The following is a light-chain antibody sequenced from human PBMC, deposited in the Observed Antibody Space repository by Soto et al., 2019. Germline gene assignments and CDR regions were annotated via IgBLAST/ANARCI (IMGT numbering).Light chain of an antibody. Sequence: QSVLTQPPSVSGAPGQRVTISCTGSSSNIGAGYDVHWYQQLPGTAPKLLIYGNSNRPSGVPDRFSGSKSGSSASLAITGLQAEDESVYYCQSYDSSLSVGVFGTGTKVTVL. CDR2: GNS. J-gene: IGLJ1*01. CDR1: SSNIGAGYD. CDR3: QSYDSSLSVGV. V-gene: IGLV1-40*01.